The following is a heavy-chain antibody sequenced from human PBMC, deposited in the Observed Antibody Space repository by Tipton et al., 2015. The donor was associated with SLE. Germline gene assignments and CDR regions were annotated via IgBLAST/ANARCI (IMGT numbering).Heavy chain of an antibody. J-gene: IGHJ3*02. CDR3: ASGTAFDI. CDR2: ISYDGSNK. D-gene: IGHD6-13*01. Sequence: QVQLVQSGGGVVQPGRSLRLSCAASGFTFSSYAMHWVRQAPGKGLEWVAVISYDGSNKYYADSVKGRFTISRDNSKNTLYLQMNSLRAEDTAVYYCASGTAFDIWGQGTMVAVSS. V-gene: IGHV3-30*14. CDR1: GFTFSSYA.